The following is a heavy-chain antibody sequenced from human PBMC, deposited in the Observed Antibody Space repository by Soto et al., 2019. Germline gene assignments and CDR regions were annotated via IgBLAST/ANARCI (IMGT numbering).Heavy chain of an antibody. Sequence: PGGSLRLSCAASGFTFSSYAMSWVRQAPGKGLEWVSAISVSGGSTYYADSVKGRFTISRDNSKNSLYLQMNSLRAEDTAVYYCARDTHGMDVWGQGTAVTVSS. CDR3: ARDTHGMDV. CDR2: ISVSGGST. V-gene: IGHV3-23*01. J-gene: IGHJ6*02. CDR1: GFTFSSYA. D-gene: IGHD2-15*01.